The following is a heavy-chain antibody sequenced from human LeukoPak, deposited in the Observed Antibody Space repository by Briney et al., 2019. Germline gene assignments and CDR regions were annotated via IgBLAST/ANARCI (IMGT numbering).Heavy chain of an antibody. V-gene: IGHV3-30*04. D-gene: IGHD7-27*01. Sequence: GGSLRLSCVAAAFTFSNYAMHWVRQAPGKGLECVAVISYDGTSRHYTDSVKGRFTISRDNSNNTLYLQLNSLSAEDTAVYYCAASLRNPGYWGEGTLVTVSS. J-gene: IGHJ4*02. CDR2: ISYDGTSR. CDR1: AFTFSNYA. CDR3: AASLRNPGY.